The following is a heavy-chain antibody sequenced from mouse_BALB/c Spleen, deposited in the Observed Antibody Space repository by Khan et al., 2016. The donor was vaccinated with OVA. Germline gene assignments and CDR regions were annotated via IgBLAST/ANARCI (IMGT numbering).Heavy chain of an antibody. J-gene: IGHJ2*01. V-gene: IGHV5-17*02. CDR3: TRDSHFDY. Sequence: ETGGGLVQPGGSRKLSCAASGFTFSRFGMHCVRQAPEKGLEWVAYISSGSSTIYYADTVKGRFTISRDNTKNHLFLQMTSLRYEAAAMYYCTRDSHFDYWGQGTTLTVSS. CDR2: ISSGSSTI. CDR1: GFTFSRFG.